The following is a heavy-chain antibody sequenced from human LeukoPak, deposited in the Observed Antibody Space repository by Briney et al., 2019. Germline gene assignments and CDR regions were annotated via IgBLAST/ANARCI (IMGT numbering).Heavy chain of an antibody. J-gene: IGHJ5*02. Sequence: GGSLRLSCAASGFTFSSYAMSWVRQAPGKGLEWVSAISGSGGSTYYADSVKGRFTISRDNSKNTLYLQMNSLRSEDTAVYYCARGERRGYNYYGKAWGQGTLVTVSS. CDR1: GFTFSSYA. CDR3: ARGERRGYNYYGKA. V-gene: IGHV3-23*01. D-gene: IGHD3-10*01. CDR2: ISGSGGST.